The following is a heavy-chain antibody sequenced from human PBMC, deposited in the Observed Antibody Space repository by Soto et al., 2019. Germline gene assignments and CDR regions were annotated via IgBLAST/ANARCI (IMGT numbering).Heavy chain of an antibody. CDR2: ISSNGGST. CDR1: GFTFSSYA. V-gene: IGHV3-64*01. CDR3: ARELLTMVRGVITPRYYYYYMDV. J-gene: IGHJ6*03. Sequence: GGSLRLSCAASGFTFSSYAMHWVRQAPGKGLEYVSAISSNGGSTYYANSVKGRFTISRDNSKNTLYLQMGSLRAEDMAVYYCARELLTMVRGVITPRYYYYYMDVWGKGTTVTVSS. D-gene: IGHD3-10*01.